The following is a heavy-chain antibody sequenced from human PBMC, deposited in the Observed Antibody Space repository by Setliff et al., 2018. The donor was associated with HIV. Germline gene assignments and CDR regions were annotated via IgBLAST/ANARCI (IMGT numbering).Heavy chain of an antibody. CDR3: AGESYFYYFDY. CDR2: INHSGST. D-gene: IGHD3-10*01. Sequence: SETLSLTCVVSGASFSSSNWWSWVRQPPGKGLEWIGEINHSGSTNYNPSLKSRVSILVDTSKNQFSLKLSSVTAADAAVYYCAGESYFYYFDYWGQGTLVTVSS. V-gene: IGHV4-4*02. J-gene: IGHJ4*02. CDR1: GASFSSSNW.